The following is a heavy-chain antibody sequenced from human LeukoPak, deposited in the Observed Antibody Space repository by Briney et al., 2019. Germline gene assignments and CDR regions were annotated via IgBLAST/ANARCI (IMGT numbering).Heavy chain of an antibody. D-gene: IGHD6-13*01. J-gene: IGHJ4*02. CDR3: ARLRSSSWYTVDY. CDR2: IYPDNSDN. CDR1: GYNFPYYW. V-gene: IGHV5-51*01. Sequence: GESLKISCKGSGYNFPYYWIAWVRQMPGKGLAWMGIIYPDNSDNRYSPYFQGLVTISADKSITTAYLQWSSLKASDTAMYYCARLRSSSWYTVDYWGQGTLVTVSS.